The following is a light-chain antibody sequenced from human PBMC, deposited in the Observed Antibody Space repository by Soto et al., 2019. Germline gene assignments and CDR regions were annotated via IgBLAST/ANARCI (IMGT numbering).Light chain of an antibody. J-gene: IGKJ3*01. Sequence: EIVMTQSPATLSVSPGERATLSCRASQSVFTSLAWYQQKPGQAPRLLIYGAATRATGIPDRFSGSGSGTDFTLTISRLEPEDFAVYYCQHYGTSHFTFGPGTKVDIK. CDR3: QHYGTSHFT. CDR2: GAA. CDR1: QSVFTSL. V-gene: IGKV3-20*01.